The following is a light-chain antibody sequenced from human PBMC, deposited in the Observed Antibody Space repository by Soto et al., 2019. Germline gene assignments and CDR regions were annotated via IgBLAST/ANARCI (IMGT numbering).Light chain of an antibody. V-gene: IGKV4-1*01. CDR1: QSVLSSSNNKNY. J-gene: IGKJ2*01. Sequence: DIVMTQSPDSLAVSLGGRATINCKSSQSVLSSSNNKNYLAWYQQKPGQPPKLLLYWASTRASGVPDRFSGSGSGTDFTLHITSLQAEDVALYCCQQYYGSPYTFGQATKLEI. CDR3: QQYYGSPYT. CDR2: WAS.